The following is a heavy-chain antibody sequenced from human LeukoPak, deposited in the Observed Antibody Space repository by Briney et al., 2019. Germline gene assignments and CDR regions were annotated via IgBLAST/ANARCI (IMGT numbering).Heavy chain of an antibody. CDR3: ARGYYDSSGSSLYYYYYGMDV. D-gene: IGHD3-22*01. Sequence: PSETLSLTYTVSGGSVSSGSYYWSWIRQPPGKGLEWIGYIYYSGSTNYNPSLKSRVTISVDTSKNQFSLKLSSVTAADTAVYYCARGYYDSSGSSLYYYYYGMDVWGQGTTVTVSS. J-gene: IGHJ6*02. CDR1: GGSVSSGSYY. V-gene: IGHV4-61*01. CDR2: IYYSGST.